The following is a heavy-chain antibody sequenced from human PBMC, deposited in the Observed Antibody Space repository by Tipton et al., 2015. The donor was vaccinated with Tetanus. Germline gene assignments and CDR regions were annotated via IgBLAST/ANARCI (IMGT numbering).Heavy chain of an antibody. CDR3: ARAPSRISRAYDY. CDR1: GGTFTNYA. Sequence: QSGPEVKKPGSSVKVSCKASGGTFTNYALSWVRQAPGQGLEWVGGITPIFGTTNYAPKFQGRVTITADESTNTAYMELSSLRADDSAVYYCARAPSRISRAYDYWGQGTQIIVSS. V-gene: IGHV1-69*01. D-gene: IGHD2-21*01. J-gene: IGHJ4*02. CDR2: ITPIFGTT.